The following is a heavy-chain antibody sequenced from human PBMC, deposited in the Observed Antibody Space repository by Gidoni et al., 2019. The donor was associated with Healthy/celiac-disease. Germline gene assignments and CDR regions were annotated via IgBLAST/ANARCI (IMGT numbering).Heavy chain of an antibody. CDR2: INPNSGGT. D-gene: IGHD2-15*01. V-gene: IGHV1-2*02. CDR3: AREDKGRAPYWYFDL. CDR1: GYTFTGYY. Sequence: QVQLVQSGAEVKKPGASVKVSCKASGYTFTGYYMHWVRQAPGQGLEWMGWINPNSGGTNYAQKFQGRVTMTRDTSISTAYMELSRLRSDDTAVYYCAREDKGRAPYWYFDLWGRGTLVTVSS. J-gene: IGHJ2*01.